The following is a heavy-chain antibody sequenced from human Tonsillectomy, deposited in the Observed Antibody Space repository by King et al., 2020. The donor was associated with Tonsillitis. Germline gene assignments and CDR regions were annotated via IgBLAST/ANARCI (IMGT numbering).Heavy chain of an antibody. J-gene: IGHJ4*02. D-gene: IGHD2-8*01. CDR1: GFTFSSYS. CDR2: ISTTSTYI. Sequence: VQLVESGGGLVKPGGSLRLSCAASGFTFSSYSMNWVRQAPGKGLEGVSSISTTSTYIYIADSVKGRFTISGDNAKNSLYLQMSSLRAEDTAVYYCARGNGDNWGQGTLVTVSS. V-gene: IGHV3-21*01. CDR3: ARGNGDN.